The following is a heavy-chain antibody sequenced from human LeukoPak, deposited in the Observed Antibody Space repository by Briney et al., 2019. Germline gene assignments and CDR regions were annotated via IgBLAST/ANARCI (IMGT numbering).Heavy chain of an antibody. CDR1: GFTFSGSA. V-gene: IGHV3-30*04. Sequence: GRSLRLSCAASGFTFSGSATHWVRQAAGEGLEWVAFISYDGSNKYYADSVKGRFTISRDNSKNTLYLQMNSLTTEDTAVYYCAREAPFDYWGQGTLVTVSS. J-gene: IGHJ4*02. CDR3: AREAPFDY. CDR2: ISYDGSNK.